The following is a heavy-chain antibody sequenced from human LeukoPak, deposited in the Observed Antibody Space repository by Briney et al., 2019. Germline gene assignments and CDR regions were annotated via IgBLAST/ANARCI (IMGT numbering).Heavy chain of an antibody. D-gene: IGHD6-6*01. V-gene: IGHV4-39*01. J-gene: IGHJ4*02. CDR1: GGSISSSSYY. CDR3: ASPYSSSSSPDY. Sequence: SETLSLTRTVSGGSISSSSYYWGWIRQPPGKGLEWIGSIYYSGSTYYNPSLKSRVTISVDTSKNQFSLKLSSVTAADTAVYYCASPYSSSSSPDYWGQGTLVTVSS. CDR2: IYYSGST.